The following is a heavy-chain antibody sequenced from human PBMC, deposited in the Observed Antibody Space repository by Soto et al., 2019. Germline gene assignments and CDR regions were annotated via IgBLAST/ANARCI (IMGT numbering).Heavy chain of an antibody. CDR2: IYYSGST. V-gene: IGHV4-30-4*01. D-gene: IGHD3-10*01. CDR1: GGSISSGDYY. Sequence: TLSLTCTVSGGSISSGDYYWSWIRQPPGKGLEWIGYIYYSGSTYYNPSLKSRVTISVDTSKNQFSLKLSSVTAADTAVYYCARGSKDITIVRGVYNLSDPWGQGTLVTVSS. J-gene: IGHJ5*02. CDR3: ARGSKDITIVRGVYNLSDP.